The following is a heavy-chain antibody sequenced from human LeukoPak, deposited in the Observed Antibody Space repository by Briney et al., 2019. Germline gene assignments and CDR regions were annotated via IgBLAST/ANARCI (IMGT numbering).Heavy chain of an antibody. CDR2: IYYSGST. CDR1: GGSISSYY. D-gene: IGHD3-10*01. CDR3: ARGVTAGWFDP. J-gene: IGHJ5*02. Sequence: PSETLSLTCTVSGGSISSYYWSWIRQPPGKGLEWIGYIYYSGSTNYNPSLKSRVTISVDTSKNQFSLKLSSVTAADTAVYYCARGVTAGWFDPWGQGTLVTVS. V-gene: IGHV4-59*01.